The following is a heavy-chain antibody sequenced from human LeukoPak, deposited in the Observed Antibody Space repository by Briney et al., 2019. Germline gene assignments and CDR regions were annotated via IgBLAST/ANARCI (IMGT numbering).Heavy chain of an antibody. CDR1: GFTFSSYA. CDR3: AKDLTQYGYSTDS. V-gene: IGHV3-23*01. Sequence: GGSLPLTCAASGFTFSSYAMSWVRQAPGKGLEWVSAISGSGGTTYYADSVKGRFTISRDNSKNTLYLQMNSLRAEDTAIYYCAKDLTQYGYSTDSWGQGTLVTVSS. D-gene: IGHD5-18*01. CDR2: ISGSGGTT. J-gene: IGHJ5*02.